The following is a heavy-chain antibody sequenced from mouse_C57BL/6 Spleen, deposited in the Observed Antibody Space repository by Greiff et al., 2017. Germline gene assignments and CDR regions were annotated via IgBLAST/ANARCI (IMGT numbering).Heavy chain of an antibody. CDR3: ARSLYYDYDGGYYFDY. J-gene: IGHJ2*01. V-gene: IGHV1-64*01. D-gene: IGHD2-4*01. Sequence: LKQPGAELVKPGASVKLSCKASGYTFTSYWMHWVKQRPGQGLEWIGMIHPNSGSTNYNEKFKSKATLTVDKSSSTAYMQLSSLTSEDSAVYYCARSLYYDYDGGYYFDYWGQGTTLTVSS. CDR2: IHPNSGST. CDR1: GYTFTSYW.